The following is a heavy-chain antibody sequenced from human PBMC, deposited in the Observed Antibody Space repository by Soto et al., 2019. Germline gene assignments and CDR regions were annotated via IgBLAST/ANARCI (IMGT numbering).Heavy chain of an antibody. D-gene: IGHD5-18*01. CDR2: ISAYNGNT. V-gene: IGHV1-18*01. CDR1: GYTFTSYG. Sequence: QVQLVQSGAEVKKPGASVKVSCKASGYTFTSYGISWVRQAPGQGLEWMGWISAYNGNTNYAQKLQGRVTMTTDTSTRTAYMELRSLRSDDTAVYYCARAKQLWLRYFDAFDIWGQGTMVTVSS. CDR3: ARAKQLWLRYFDAFDI. J-gene: IGHJ3*02.